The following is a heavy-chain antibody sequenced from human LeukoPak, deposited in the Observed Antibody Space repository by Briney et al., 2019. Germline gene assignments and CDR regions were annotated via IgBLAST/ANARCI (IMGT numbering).Heavy chain of an antibody. J-gene: IGHJ4*02. D-gene: IGHD6-13*01. CDR2: IHSGGGT. Sequence: PGGSLRLSCAASGFTVSNNYMSWVRQAPGKGLEWVSIIHSGGGTYYADSVKGRFTISRDNAKNSLYLQMNSLRAEDTAVYYCAREPTYSSSWHTTCDYWGQGTLVTVSS. V-gene: IGHV3-66*01. CDR3: AREPTYSSSWHTTCDY. CDR1: GFTVSNNY.